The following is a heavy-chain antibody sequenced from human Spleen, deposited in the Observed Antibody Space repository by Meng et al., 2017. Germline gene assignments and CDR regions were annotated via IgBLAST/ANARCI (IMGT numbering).Heavy chain of an antibody. D-gene: IGHD6-13*01. CDR1: GYTFTTYW. V-gene: IGHV5-51*01. CDR3: ARLSSTRPGAFDV. CDR2: INPPDSDT. J-gene: IGHJ3*01. Sequence: GESLKISCKCSGYTFTTYWIGWVRQMPGNGLEWMGIINPPDSDTRYSPSFQGQVTISADKSINTAYLQWSSLKASDTAMYFCARLSSTRPGAFDVWGQGTMVTVSS.